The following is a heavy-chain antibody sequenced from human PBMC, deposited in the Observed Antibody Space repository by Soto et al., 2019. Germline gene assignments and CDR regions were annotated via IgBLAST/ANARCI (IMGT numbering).Heavy chain of an antibody. CDR2: IYPGDSDT. V-gene: IGHV5-51*01. CDR1: GYSCTSYW. CDR3: ARTAAAGKYYYGMDV. D-gene: IGHD6-13*01. Sequence: PGESLKISCKGSGYSCTSYWIGWARQMHGKGLEWMGIIYPGDSDTRYSPSFQGQVTISADKSISTAYLQWSSLKASDTAMYYCARTAAAGKYYYGMDVWGQGTTVTV. J-gene: IGHJ6*02.